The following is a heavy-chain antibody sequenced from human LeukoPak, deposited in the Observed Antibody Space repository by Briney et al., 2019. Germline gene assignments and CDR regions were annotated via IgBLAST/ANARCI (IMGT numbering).Heavy chain of an antibody. D-gene: IGHD2-15*01. V-gene: IGHV4-4*07. Sequence: SETLSLTCTVSGGSISSYYWSWIRQPAGKGLEWIGRIYSSWYTNYNPYLKSRVTMSVDTSKNQFSLKLNSVTAADTAVYYCARHEYCSGGACYWAFDIWGQGTMVTVSA. CDR2: IYSSWYT. CDR1: GGSISSYY. CDR3: ARHEYCSGGACYWAFDI. J-gene: IGHJ3*02.